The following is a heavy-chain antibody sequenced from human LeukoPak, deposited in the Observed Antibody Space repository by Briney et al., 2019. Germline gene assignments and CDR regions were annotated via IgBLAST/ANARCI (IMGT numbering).Heavy chain of an antibody. J-gene: IGHJ4*02. CDR3: ARSTMGFGGVIAARAGLDY. Sequence: ASVKVSCKTSGYRFSAYYIHWVRQAPGQGLEWMGLINPNNGDTKYAQKFQGRVTMTRDTSTSTAYMEVTSLISDDTAVYYCARSTMGFGGVIAARAGLDYWGQGTLVTVSS. D-gene: IGHD3-16*02. V-gene: IGHV1-2*02. CDR2: INPNNGDT. CDR1: GYRFSAYY.